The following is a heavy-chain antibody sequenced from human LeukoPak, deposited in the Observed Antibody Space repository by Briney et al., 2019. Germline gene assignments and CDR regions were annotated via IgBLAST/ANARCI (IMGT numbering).Heavy chain of an antibody. Sequence: PGGSLRLSCAASGFTFDDYGMSWVRQAPGKGLEWVANIKQDGSEKYYVDSVKGRFTISRDNAKNSLYLQMNSLRAEDTAVYYCARGPSGYHNTGGQGTLVTVSS. J-gene: IGHJ4*02. CDR2: IKQDGSEK. D-gene: IGHD5-12*01. CDR1: GFTFDDYG. V-gene: IGHV3-7*01. CDR3: ARGPSGYHNT.